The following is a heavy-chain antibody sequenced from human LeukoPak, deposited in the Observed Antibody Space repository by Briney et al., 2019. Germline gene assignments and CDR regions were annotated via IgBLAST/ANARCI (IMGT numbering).Heavy chain of an antibody. J-gene: IGHJ4*02. CDR2: MYSTGLT. Sequence: PGGSLRLSCAASGFTVNSNYMTWVRQAPGKGLEWVSLMYSTGLTYYADSVKGRFTISTDNSKNTLYLQMNSLRVDDTATYYCATKGLDTWFEFWGQGTLVTVSS. V-gene: IGHV3-53*01. CDR1: GFTVNSNY. D-gene: IGHD3-10*01. CDR3: ATKGLDTWFEF.